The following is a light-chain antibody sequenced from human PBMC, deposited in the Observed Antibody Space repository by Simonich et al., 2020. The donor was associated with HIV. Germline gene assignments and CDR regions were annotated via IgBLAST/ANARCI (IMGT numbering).Light chain of an antibody. CDR1: SSDVGGYNY. CDR3: SSYTSSITLV. Sequence: QSALTQPASVSGSPGQSITISCTGTSSDVGGYNYVSCYQPNPGKAPKLMIYDVSKRPSGVSKRFSGSKSGNTASLTSSGLQAEDEADYYCSSYTSSITLVFGGGTKLTVL. V-gene: IGLV2-14*01. J-gene: IGLJ2*01. CDR2: DVS.